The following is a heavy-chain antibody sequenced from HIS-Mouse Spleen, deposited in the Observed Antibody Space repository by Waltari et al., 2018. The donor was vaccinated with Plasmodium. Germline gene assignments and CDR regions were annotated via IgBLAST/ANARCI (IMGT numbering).Heavy chain of an antibody. Sequence: QVQLVKSGAEVKKPGSSVKVSCKASGGTFSSYAISWVRQAPGQGLEWMGSIIPILGITNYAQNFQGRVTITADKSTSTAYMELSSLRSEDTAVYYCARVLSIAAAGKDAFDIWGQGTMVTVSS. CDR2: IIPILGIT. J-gene: IGHJ3*02. D-gene: IGHD6-13*01. V-gene: IGHV1-69*04. CDR1: GGTFSSYA. CDR3: ARVLSIAAAGKDAFDI.